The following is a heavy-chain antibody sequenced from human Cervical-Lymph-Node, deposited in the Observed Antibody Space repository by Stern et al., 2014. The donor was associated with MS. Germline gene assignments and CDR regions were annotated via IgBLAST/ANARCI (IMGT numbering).Heavy chain of an antibody. V-gene: IGHV3-33*01. CDR1: GFTFSSYG. CDR3: ARGRHAFHI. J-gene: IGHJ3*02. Sequence: QVQLVQSGGGVVQPGRSLRLSCAASGFTFSSYGMHWVRQAPGKGLEWVSVIWYDGSNKYYADSVKGRFTISRDNSKSTLYLQMNSLRAEDTAVYFCARGRHAFHIWGQGTMVTVSS. CDR2: IWYDGSNK.